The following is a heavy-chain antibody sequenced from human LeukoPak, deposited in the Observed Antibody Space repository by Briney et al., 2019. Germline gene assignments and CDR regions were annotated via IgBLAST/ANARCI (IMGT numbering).Heavy chain of an antibody. V-gene: IGHV4-4*07. CDR3: ARGSTTCLAD. Sequence: PSETLALTCTVSGGSSNSNYRSWVRHLAGEGLEWSWRIHTCGGTIYSPAPQSRVTMSVDTSKNQFSLRLSSVTAADTAVYYCARGSTTCLADWGQGNLVTVSS. CDR1: GGSSNSNY. J-gene: IGHJ4*02. CDR2: IHTCGGT. D-gene: IGHD1-1*01.